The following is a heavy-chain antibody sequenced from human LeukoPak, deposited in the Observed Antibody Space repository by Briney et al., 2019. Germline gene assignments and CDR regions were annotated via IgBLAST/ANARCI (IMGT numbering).Heavy chain of an antibody. CDR1: GYTFTGYY. D-gene: IGHD3-22*01. Sequence: ASVKVSCKASGYTFTGYYMHWVRQAPGQGLEWMGWINPNSGGTNYAQKFQGRVTMTRDTSISTAYMELSRLGSDDTAVYYCARLRYDSSGYYFWGQGTLVTVSS. CDR3: ARLRYDSSGYYF. V-gene: IGHV1-2*02. CDR2: INPNSGGT. J-gene: IGHJ4*02.